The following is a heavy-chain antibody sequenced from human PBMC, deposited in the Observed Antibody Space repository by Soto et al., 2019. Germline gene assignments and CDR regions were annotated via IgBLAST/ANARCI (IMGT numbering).Heavy chain of an antibody. Sequence: QVQLVQSGAEVKKPGSSVKVSCKASGGTFSSYAISWVRQAPGQGLEWMGGIIPIFGTANYAQKFQGRVTITADESTSTAYMELSSLRSEDTAVYYCARTTAYSNYEAYYYYYGMDVWGQGTTVTVSS. CDR1: GGTFSSYA. V-gene: IGHV1-69*12. J-gene: IGHJ6*02. CDR2: IIPIFGTA. D-gene: IGHD4-4*01. CDR3: ARTTAYSNYEAYYYYYGMDV.